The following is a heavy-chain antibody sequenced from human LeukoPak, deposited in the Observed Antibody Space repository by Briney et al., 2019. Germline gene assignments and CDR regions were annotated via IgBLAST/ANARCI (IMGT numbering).Heavy chain of an antibody. V-gene: IGHV4-39*01. CDR2: IYYSGST. CDR3: ARTPWGGPLDY. D-gene: IGHD2-21*01. CDR1: GGSISSSSYY. Sequence: PSETLSLTCTVSGGSISSSSYYWGWIRQPPGKRLEWIGSIYYSGSTYYNPSLKSRVTISVDTSKNQFSLKLSSVTAADTAVYYCARTPWGGPLDYWGQGTLVTVSS. J-gene: IGHJ4*02.